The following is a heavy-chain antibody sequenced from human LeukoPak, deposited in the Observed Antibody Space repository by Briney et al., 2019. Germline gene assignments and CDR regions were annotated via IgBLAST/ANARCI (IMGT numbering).Heavy chain of an antibody. CDR3: ARGLMAGNTALFDY. CDR2: ISAYNGNT. Sequence: ASVKVSCKASGYTFTSYGISWVRQAPGQGLEWMGWISAYNGNTNYAQKLQGRVTMTRDSSTSTVYMELSSLRSEDTAVCYCARGLMAGNTALFDYWGQGTLVTVSS. J-gene: IGHJ4*02. D-gene: IGHD5-24*01. V-gene: IGHV1-18*01. CDR1: GYTFTSYG.